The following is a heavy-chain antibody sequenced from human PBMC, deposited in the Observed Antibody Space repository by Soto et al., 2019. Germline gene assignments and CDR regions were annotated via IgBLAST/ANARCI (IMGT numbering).Heavy chain of an antibody. D-gene: IGHD1-26*01. J-gene: IGHJ4*02. Sequence: GESLKISCKGSGYTFTNYWIGWVRQMPGKGLEWMGIIYPGDFDTRYSPSFQGQVTISADKSINTAYLQWSSLTASDTAMYYCARVWEMATVAAFDNWGQGTLVTVPQ. CDR3: ARVWEMATVAAFDN. CDR1: GYTFTNYW. CDR2: IYPGDFDT. V-gene: IGHV5-51*01.